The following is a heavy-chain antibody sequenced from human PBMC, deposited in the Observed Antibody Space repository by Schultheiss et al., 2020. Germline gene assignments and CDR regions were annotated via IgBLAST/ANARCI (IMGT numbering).Heavy chain of an antibody. Sequence: GGSLRLSCAASGFTFSDYYMSWIRQAPGKGLEWVSYISISGSTIYYADSMKGRFTISRDNSKNTLYLQMKSLTTEDTAVYYCASRFTTPHLPDYWGQGTLVTVSS. V-gene: IGHV3-11*04. CDR3: ASRFTTPHLPDY. CDR2: ISISGSTI. J-gene: IGHJ4*02. CDR1: GFTFSDYY. D-gene: IGHD2-15*01.